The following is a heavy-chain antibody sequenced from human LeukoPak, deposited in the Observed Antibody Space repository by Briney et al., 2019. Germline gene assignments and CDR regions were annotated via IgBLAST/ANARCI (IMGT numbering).Heavy chain of an antibody. V-gene: IGHV3-7*03. D-gene: IGHD6-6*01. CDR1: GFTFSSYA. CDR2: IRQDGREK. Sequence: GGSLRLSCAASGFTFSSYAMSWVRQAPGKGLEWVANIRQDGREKNYVDSVKGRFTISRDNAKNSLILQMNRLRAEDTAVYYCARDVSGENGSASRIHLDSWGQGTLVSVSS. J-gene: IGHJ4*02. CDR3: ARDVSGENGSASRIHLDS.